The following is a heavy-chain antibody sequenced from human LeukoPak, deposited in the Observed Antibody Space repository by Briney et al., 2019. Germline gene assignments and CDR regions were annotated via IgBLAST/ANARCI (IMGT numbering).Heavy chain of an antibody. V-gene: IGHV3-23*01. Sequence: GGSLRLSCAASGFTFSSYALTWVRQAPGKGLEWVSSISDSGDRTHYADSVKGRFTISRVNSKNTLFLQMSNLRTEDTAVYYCANSSLAWGQGTLVTVSS. CDR2: ISDSGDRT. D-gene: IGHD6-6*01. CDR1: GFTFSSYA. CDR3: ANSSLA. J-gene: IGHJ4*02.